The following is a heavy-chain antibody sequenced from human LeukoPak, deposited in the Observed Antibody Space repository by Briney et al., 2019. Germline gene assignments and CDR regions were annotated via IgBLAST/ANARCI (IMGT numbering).Heavy chain of an antibody. Sequence: SETLSLTCTVSGGSISSGDYYWSWIRQPPGKGLEWIGYIYYSGSTYYNPSLKGRVTISVDTSKNQFSLKLSSVTAADTAVYYCARVVSGYYFGYYYYGMDVWGQGTTVTVSS. CDR1: GGSISSGDYY. CDR2: IYYSGST. CDR3: ARVVSGYYFGYYYYGMDV. D-gene: IGHD3-3*01. J-gene: IGHJ6*02. V-gene: IGHV4-30-4*01.